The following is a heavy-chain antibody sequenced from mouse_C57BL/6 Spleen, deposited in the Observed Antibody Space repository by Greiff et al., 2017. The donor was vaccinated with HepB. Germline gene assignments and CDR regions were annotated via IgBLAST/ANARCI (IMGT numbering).Heavy chain of an antibody. V-gene: IGHV5-4*01. CDR1: GFTFSSYA. J-gene: IGHJ1*03. D-gene: IGHD1-1*01. CDR3: AFPTTVVAHWYFDV. Sequence: EVQLVESGGGLVKPGGSLKLSCAASGFTFSSYAMSWVRQTPEKRLEWVATISDGGSYTYYPDNVKGRFTISRDNAKNNLYLQMSHLKSEDTAMYYCAFPTTVVAHWYFDVWGTGTTVTVSS. CDR2: ISDGGSYT.